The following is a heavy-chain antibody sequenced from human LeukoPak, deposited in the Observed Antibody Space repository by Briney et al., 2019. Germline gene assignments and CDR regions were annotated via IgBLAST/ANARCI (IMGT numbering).Heavy chain of an antibody. Sequence: PGGSLRLSCAASGFTFSSYAMSWVRQAPGKGLEWVSAISGSGGSTYYADSVKARFTISRDNSKNTLYLQMNSLRAEDTAVYYCARGKVAGSGMDYWGQGTLVTVSS. J-gene: IGHJ4*02. CDR3: ARGKVAGSGMDY. V-gene: IGHV3-23*01. CDR1: GFTFSSYA. D-gene: IGHD3-10*01. CDR2: ISGSGGST.